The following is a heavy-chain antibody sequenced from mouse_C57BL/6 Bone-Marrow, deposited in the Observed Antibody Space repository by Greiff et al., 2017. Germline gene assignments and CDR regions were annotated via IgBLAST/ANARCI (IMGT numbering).Heavy chain of an antibody. V-gene: IGHV1-4*01. J-gene: IGHJ3*01. CDR3: ARGPSFAY. Sequence: QVQLQQSGDERERKGEEGKRGGKAAGETVTSCTMHWVKQRPGQGLEWIGYINPSSGYTKYNQKFKDKATLTADKSSSTAYMQLSSLTSEDSAVYYCARGPSFAYWGQGTLVTVSA. CDR1: GETVTSCT. D-gene: IGHD3-3*01. CDR2: INPSSGYT.